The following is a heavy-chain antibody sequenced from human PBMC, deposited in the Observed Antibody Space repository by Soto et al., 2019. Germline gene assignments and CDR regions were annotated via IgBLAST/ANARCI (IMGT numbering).Heavy chain of an antibody. Sequence: SGLAFGNYAMNWVRQVPGRGLEWVAGVSTNGRSTYYADSVRGRFTISRDNSKLTVYLQMNSLRAEDSAVYYCAKDRAFNYFYGMDVWGQGTTVTVSS. V-gene: IGHV3-23*01. J-gene: IGHJ6*02. CDR3: AKDRAFNYFYGMDV. CDR1: GLAFGNYA. CDR2: VSTNGRST. D-gene: IGHD3-3*02.